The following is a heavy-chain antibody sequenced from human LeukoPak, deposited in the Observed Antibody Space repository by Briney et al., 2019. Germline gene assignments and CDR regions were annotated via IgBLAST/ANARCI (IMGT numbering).Heavy chain of an antibody. CDR2: INPSGGST. Sequence: GASVKVSCRASGYTFTSYYIHWVRQAPGQGLEWMGIINPSGGSTSYAQKFQGRITMTRDTSTSTVSMELSSLRSEDTAVYYCARDGPPGSSWYAVPFAYWGQGTLVTVSS. CDR1: GYTFTSYY. D-gene: IGHD6-13*01. V-gene: IGHV1-46*01. CDR3: ARDGPPGSSWYAVPFAY. J-gene: IGHJ4*02.